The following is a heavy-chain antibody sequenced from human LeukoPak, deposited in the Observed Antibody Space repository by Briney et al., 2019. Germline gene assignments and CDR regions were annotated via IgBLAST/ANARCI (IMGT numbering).Heavy chain of an antibody. CDR2: INSATTTI. J-gene: IGHJ4*02. D-gene: IGHD2-21*01. CDR1: GFTFSRYS. CDR3: TRNELGGDF. Sequence: GGSLRLSCAASGFTFSRYSMNWVRQAPGKGLEWLSYINSATTTIYYADSVKGRFTISRDNAENSLYLRMNSLRAEDTAVYYCTRNELGGDFWGQGTLVTVSS. V-gene: IGHV3-48*04.